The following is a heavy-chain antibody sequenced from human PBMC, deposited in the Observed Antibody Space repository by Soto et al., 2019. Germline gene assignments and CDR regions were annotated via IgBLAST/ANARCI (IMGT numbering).Heavy chain of an antibody. Sequence: GGSLRLSCAASGFTFSSYWMHWVRQAPGKGLVWVSRINSDGSSTSYADSVKGRFTISRDNAKNTLYLQMNSLRAEDTAVYYCARDKGGDCSSTSCYRYYFDYWGQGTLVTVSS. D-gene: IGHD2-2*02. CDR1: GFTFSSYW. CDR3: ARDKGGDCSSTSCYRYYFDY. J-gene: IGHJ4*02. V-gene: IGHV3-74*01. CDR2: INSDGSST.